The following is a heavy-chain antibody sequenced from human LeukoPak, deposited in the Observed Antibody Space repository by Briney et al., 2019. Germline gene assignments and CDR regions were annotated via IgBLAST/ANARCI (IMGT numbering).Heavy chain of an antibody. CDR2: INPNSGGT. CDR1: GYTFTGYY. V-gene: IGHV1-2*04. Sequence: TSVKVSCKASGYTFTGYYMHWVRQAPGQGLEWMGWINPNSGGTKYAKKFQGWVTMTSDTPISTAYMELIRLRTDDTAVYYCAREDSSGMDVWGKGTTVTVSS. D-gene: IGHD3-22*01. J-gene: IGHJ6*04. CDR3: AREDSSGMDV.